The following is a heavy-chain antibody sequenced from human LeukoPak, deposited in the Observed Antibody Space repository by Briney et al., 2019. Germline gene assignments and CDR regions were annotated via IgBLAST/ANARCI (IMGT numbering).Heavy chain of an antibody. Sequence: ASVNVSCKASGYTFTSYGISWVRQAPGQGLEWMGWISAYNGNTNCAQKLQGRVTMTTDTSTSTAYMELRSLRSDDTAVYYCASAAAPWGYFDYWGQGTLVTVSS. CDR1: GYTFTSYG. CDR2: ISAYNGNT. V-gene: IGHV1-18*01. CDR3: ASAAAPWGYFDY. J-gene: IGHJ4*02. D-gene: IGHD6-13*01.